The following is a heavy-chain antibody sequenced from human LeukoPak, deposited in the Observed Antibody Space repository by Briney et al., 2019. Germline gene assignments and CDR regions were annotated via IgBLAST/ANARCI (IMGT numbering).Heavy chain of an antibody. CDR3: VREHYDILPGYPN. CDR2: IYSSGST. V-gene: IGHV4-61*02. Sequence: PSQTLSLTCTVSGGSISSGSYYWSWIRQPAGKGLEWIGRIYSSGSTNYNSSLKSRVTISVDMCKNQFSLKMSSVTAADTAVYYCVREHYDILPGYPNWGQGTLVTVSS. D-gene: IGHD3-9*01. J-gene: IGHJ4*02. CDR1: GGSISSGSYY.